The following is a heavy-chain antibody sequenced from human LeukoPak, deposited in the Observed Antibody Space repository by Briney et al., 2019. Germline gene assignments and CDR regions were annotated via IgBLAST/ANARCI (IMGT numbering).Heavy chain of an antibody. V-gene: IGHV3-7*01. Sequence: GGSLRLSCAASGFTFSSYAMSWVRQAPGKGLEWVANINQDGSEEYYVDSVKGRFTISRDNAKNSLYLQMNSLRGEDTAMYYCARDMSMIRGVVDAFDIWGQGTMVTVS. CDR3: ARDMSMIRGVVDAFDI. J-gene: IGHJ3*02. D-gene: IGHD3-10*01. CDR2: INQDGSEE. CDR1: GFTFSSYA.